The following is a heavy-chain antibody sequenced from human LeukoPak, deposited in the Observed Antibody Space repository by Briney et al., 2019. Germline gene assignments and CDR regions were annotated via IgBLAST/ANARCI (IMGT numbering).Heavy chain of an antibody. D-gene: IGHD2-21*02. Sequence: ASVKVSCKASGYTFTSYDINWVQQATGQGLEWMGWMNPNSGNTGYAQKFQGRVTMTRNTSISTAYMELSSLRSEDTAVYYCARGVFNGVNVVTAILGHYYYYMDVWGKGTTVTISS. J-gene: IGHJ6*03. CDR3: ARGVFNGVNVVTAILGHYYYYMDV. V-gene: IGHV1-8*01. CDR1: GYTFTSYD. CDR2: MNPNSGNT.